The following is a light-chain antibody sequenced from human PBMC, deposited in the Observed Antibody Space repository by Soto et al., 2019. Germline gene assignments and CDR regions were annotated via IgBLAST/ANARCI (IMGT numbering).Light chain of an antibody. CDR3: QQYNNWATWT. Sequence: EIVLTQSPATLSVSPGERATLSCRASQSVSSNLAWYQQKPGQAPRLLIYGASIRATGIPARFSGSGSGTELTLTISSLQSEDFAVNYCQQYNNWATWTFGQGTKVEIK. J-gene: IGKJ1*01. CDR1: QSVSSN. V-gene: IGKV3D-15*01. CDR2: GAS.